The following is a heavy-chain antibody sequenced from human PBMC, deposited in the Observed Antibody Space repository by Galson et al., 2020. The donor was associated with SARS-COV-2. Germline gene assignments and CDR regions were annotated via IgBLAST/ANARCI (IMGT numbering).Heavy chain of an antibody. CDR1: GGSISGYY. Sequence: SETLSPTCTVSGGSISGYYWSWIRQPPRKGLELIGYIFYSGSTNYNPSLKSRVTISVDTSKNQFSLRLSAVTAADTAVYYCARGFGESWGQGTLVTVSS. J-gene: IGHJ4*02. CDR2: IFYSGST. D-gene: IGHD3-10*01. V-gene: IGHV4-59*01. CDR3: ARGFGES.